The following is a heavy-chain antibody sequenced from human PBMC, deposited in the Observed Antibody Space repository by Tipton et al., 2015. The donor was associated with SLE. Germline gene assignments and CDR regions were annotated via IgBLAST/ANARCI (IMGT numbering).Heavy chain of an antibody. CDR3: ARGVDILGYFDY. D-gene: IGHD5-12*01. CDR1: GFTFSSYS. CDR2: IWYDGSNK. Sequence: SLRLSCAASGFTFSSYSMNWVRQAPGKGLEWVAVIWYDGSNKYYADSVKGRFTISRDNSKNTLYLQMNSLRAEDTAVYYCARGVDILGYFDYWGQGTLVTVSS. V-gene: IGHV3-33*08. J-gene: IGHJ4*02.